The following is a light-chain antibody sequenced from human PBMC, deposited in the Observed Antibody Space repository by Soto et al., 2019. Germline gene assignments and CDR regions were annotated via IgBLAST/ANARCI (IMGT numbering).Light chain of an antibody. J-gene: IGKJ4*01. CDR1: QGISDY. Sequence: EIQMTQSPSSMSASVGDRVTITCRASQGISDYLAWYQQKPGKVPKLLSYAASTLQSGIPSRFSGSGSGTDFTLTISSLQPEDVASYYCQKYDNAPLTFGGGNKVEIK. V-gene: IGKV1-27*01. CDR3: QKYDNAPLT. CDR2: AAS.